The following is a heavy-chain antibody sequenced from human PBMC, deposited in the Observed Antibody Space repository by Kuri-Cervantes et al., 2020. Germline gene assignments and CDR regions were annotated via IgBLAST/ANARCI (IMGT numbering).Heavy chain of an antibody. V-gene: IGHV3-11*04. CDR3: ARVTPHDWIQLWLGAFDI. D-gene: IGHD5-18*01. CDR1: GFTFSDHY. J-gene: IGHJ3*02. CDR2: ISSSGSTI. Sequence: GESLKISCAVSGFTFSDHYMDWVRQAPGKGLEWVSYISSSGSTIYYADSVKGRFTISRDNVKNSLYLQMNSLRAEDTAVYYCARVTPHDWIQLWLGAFDIWGQGTMVTVSS.